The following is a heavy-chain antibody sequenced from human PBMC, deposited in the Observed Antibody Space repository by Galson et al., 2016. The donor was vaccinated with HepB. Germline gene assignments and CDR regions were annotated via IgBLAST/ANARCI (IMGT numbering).Heavy chain of an antibody. D-gene: IGHD6-13*01. CDR3: AKGNEESNSGSSWYNWFDP. Sequence: SLRLSCAASGFTFSLYSMYWVRQAPGKGLEWVSAISGTGGSTYYGDSVKGRFTISRDNSKNTLYLQMNSLRAEDTAVYYCAKGNEESNSGSSWYNWFDPWGQGTLVTVSS. V-gene: IGHV3-23*01. CDR1: GFTFSLYS. CDR2: ISGTGGST. J-gene: IGHJ5*02.